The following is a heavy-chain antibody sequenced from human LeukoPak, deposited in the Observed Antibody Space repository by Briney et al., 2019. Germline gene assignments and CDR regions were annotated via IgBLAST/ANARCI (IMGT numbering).Heavy chain of an antibody. J-gene: IGHJ4*02. Sequence: SETLSLTCAVYGGSFSGYYWSWIRQPPGKGLEWIGEINHSGSTNYNPSLKSRVTISVDTSKNQFSLKLSSVTAADTAVYYCARASDSSFAYWGQGTLVTVSS. V-gene: IGHV4-34*01. D-gene: IGHD6-13*01. CDR2: INHSGST. CDR1: GGSFSGYY. CDR3: ARASDSSFAY.